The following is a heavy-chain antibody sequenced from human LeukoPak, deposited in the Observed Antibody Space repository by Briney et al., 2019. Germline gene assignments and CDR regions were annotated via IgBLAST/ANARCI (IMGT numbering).Heavy chain of an antibody. CDR3: ARVLGYSYGFPFDY. V-gene: IGHV3-66*01. CDR2: IYSGGST. Sequence: PGGSLRLSCAASGFTVSSSYMTWDRQAPGKGLEWVSVIYSGGSTYYADSVKGRFTISRDNSKNTLYLQMNSLRAEDTAVYYCARVLGYSYGFPFDYWGQGTLVTVSS. CDR1: GFTVSSSY. D-gene: IGHD5-18*01. J-gene: IGHJ4*02.